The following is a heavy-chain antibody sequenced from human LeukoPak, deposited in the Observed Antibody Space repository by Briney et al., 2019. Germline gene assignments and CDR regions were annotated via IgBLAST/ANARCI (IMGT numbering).Heavy chain of an antibody. CDR2: IYYSGST. V-gene: IGHV4-59*01. CDR1: GGSISSYY. Sequence: PSETLSLTCTVSGGSISSYYWSWIRQPPGKGLEWIGYIYYSGSTNYNPSLKSRVTISVDTSKNQFSLKLSSVTAADTAVYYCARDHANYYDSSGYAFDIWGQGTMVTVSS. CDR3: ARDHANYYDSSGYAFDI. J-gene: IGHJ3*02. D-gene: IGHD3-22*01.